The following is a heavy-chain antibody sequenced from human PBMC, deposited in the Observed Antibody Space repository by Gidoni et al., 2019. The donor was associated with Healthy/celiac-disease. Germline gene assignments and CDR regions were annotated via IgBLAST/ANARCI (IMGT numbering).Heavy chain of an antibody. V-gene: IGHV4-34*01. CDR3: ARVGGNYYGSGRKKPPMDY. CDR1: VGSLSGYY. CDR2: INHRGST. Sequence: QVQLQQWGAGLLTPSETLSITCAVYVGSLSGYYWSWIRPPPGKGLEWIVEINHRGSTNYNPSPKSRVTISVDTSKNEFSLKLSSVTAADMAVYYGARVGGNYYGSGRKKPPMDYWGQGTLVTVSS. J-gene: IGHJ4*02. D-gene: IGHD3-10*01.